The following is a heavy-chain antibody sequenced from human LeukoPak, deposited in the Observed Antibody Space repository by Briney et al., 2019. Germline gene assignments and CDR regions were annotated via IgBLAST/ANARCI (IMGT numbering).Heavy chain of an antibody. Sequence: PGGSLRLSCAASGFTFSSYGMNWVRQAPGKGLEWVSSISSSSSYIYYADSVKGRFTISRDNAKNSLYLQMNSLRAEDTAVYYCARGVLGITGTDYDYWGQGTLVTVSS. D-gene: IGHD1/OR15-1a*01. CDR2: ISSSSSYI. J-gene: IGHJ4*02. CDR1: GFTFSSYG. CDR3: ARGVLGITGTDYDY. V-gene: IGHV3-21*01.